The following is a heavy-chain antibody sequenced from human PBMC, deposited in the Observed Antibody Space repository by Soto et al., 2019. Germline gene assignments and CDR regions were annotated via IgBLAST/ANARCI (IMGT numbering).Heavy chain of an antibody. CDR1: GVTFSSYA. V-gene: IGHV3-23*01. CDR2: ISGSGGST. J-gene: IGHJ3*02. CDR3: AKGPHLARFGAFDI. D-gene: IGHD3-16*01. Sequence: PGGCMKLSCAASGVTFSSYAMSWVRQAPGKGLEWVSAISGSGGSTYYADSVKGRFTISRDNSKNTLYLQMNSLRAEDTAVYYCAKGPHLARFGAFDIWGQGTMVTVSS.